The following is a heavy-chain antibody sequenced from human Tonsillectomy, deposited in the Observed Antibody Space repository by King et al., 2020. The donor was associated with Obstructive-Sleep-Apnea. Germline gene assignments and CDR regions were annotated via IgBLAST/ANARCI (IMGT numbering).Heavy chain of an antibody. CDR3: AIHGRIAAAGLDF. D-gene: IGHD6-13*01. CDR2: ISSSNTYI. Sequence: VQLVEAGGGLVKPGGSLRLSCAASGFTFSSYSMVWGRQSPGEGLEWVSSISSSNTYIYHSDSVKGRFTVSRENAKNSLYLQMNSLRAEDTAVYYCAIHGRIAAAGLDFWGQGTLVTVSS. V-gene: IGHV3-21*01. J-gene: IGHJ4*02. CDR1: GFTFSSYS.